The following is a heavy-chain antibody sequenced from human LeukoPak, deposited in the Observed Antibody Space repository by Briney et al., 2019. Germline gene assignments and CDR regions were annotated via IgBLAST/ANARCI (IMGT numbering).Heavy chain of an antibody. V-gene: IGHV1-18*01. Sequence: GASVKVSCKASGYTFTSYGIGWVRQAPGQGLEWMGWISAYNGNTNYAQKLQGRVTMTTDTSTSTAYMELRSLRSDDTAVYYCARELYYYDSSGYSNWFDPWGQGTLVTVSS. D-gene: IGHD3-22*01. J-gene: IGHJ5*02. CDR1: GYTFTSYG. CDR2: ISAYNGNT. CDR3: ARELYYYDSSGYSNWFDP.